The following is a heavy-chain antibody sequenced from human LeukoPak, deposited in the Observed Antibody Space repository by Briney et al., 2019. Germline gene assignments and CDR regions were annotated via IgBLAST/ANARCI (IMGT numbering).Heavy chain of an antibody. Sequence: SQTLSLTCAISGDSVSSNSATWNWIRQSPSSGLEWLGRTYYRSKWYKYYAVSVKGRTTINPDTSKNQFSLQLNSVTPEDTAVYYCARGPSYFQHWGQGTLVTVSS. CDR2: TYYRSKWYK. CDR3: ARGPSYFQH. V-gene: IGHV6-1*01. J-gene: IGHJ1*01. CDR1: GDSVSSNSAT.